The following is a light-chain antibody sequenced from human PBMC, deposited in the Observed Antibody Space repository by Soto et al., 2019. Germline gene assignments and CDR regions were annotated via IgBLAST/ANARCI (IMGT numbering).Light chain of an antibody. J-gene: IGKJ2*01. CDR3: QQLLNSSYP. CDR1: PHINIAY. Sequence: EVVLTQSPDTLSLSPGERDTLSCRAGPHINIAYMAWYQQKPGQAPRLLIYGAFNRATGIPDRFSGSGFGTDCTLTISRLVPEYVAVYYCQQLLNSSYPCGQGTKLEI. V-gene: IGKV3-20*01. CDR2: GAF.